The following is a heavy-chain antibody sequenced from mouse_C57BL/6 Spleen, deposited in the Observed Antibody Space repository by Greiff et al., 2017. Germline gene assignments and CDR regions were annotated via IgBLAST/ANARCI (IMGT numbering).Heavy chain of an antibody. Sequence: VQLQQPGAELVMPGASVKLSCKASGYTFTSYWMHWVKQRPGQGLEWIGEIDPSDSYTNYNQKFKGKSTLTVDKSSSTAYMQLSSLTSEDSAVYYCGRWGGSQSWFAYWGKGTPVTVSA. CDR1: GYTFTSYW. D-gene: IGHD3-2*02. CDR2: IDPSDSYT. J-gene: IGHJ3*01. CDR3: GRWGGSQSWFAY. V-gene: IGHV1-69*01.